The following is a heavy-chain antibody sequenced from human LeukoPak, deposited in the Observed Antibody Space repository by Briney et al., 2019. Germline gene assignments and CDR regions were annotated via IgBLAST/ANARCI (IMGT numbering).Heavy chain of an antibody. Sequence: ASVKVSCKASGGTFSSYAISWVRQAPGQGLEWMGRIIPILGIANYAQKFQGRVTITADKSTGTAYMELSSLRSEDTAVYYCARGIAVAGRLDPWGQGTLVTVSS. V-gene: IGHV1-69*04. CDR3: ARGIAVAGRLDP. CDR2: IIPILGIA. D-gene: IGHD6-19*01. CDR1: GGTFSSYA. J-gene: IGHJ5*02.